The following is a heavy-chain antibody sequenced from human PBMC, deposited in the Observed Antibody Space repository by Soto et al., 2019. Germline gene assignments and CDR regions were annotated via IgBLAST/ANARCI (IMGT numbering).Heavy chain of an antibody. CDR2: TYYRSKWYN. Sequence: SQTLSLTCAISGDSVSSNSAAWNWIRQSPSRGLEWLGRTYYRSKWYNDYAVSVKSRITINPDTSKNQFSLQLNSVTPEDTAVYYCARAKRSYCSGGSCYPSGWFDPWGQGTLVTVSS. CDR3: ARAKRSYCSGGSCYPSGWFDP. CDR1: GDSVSSNSAA. D-gene: IGHD2-15*01. V-gene: IGHV6-1*01. J-gene: IGHJ5*02.